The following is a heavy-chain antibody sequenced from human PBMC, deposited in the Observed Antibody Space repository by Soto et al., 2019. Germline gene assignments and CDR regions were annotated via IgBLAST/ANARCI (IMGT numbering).Heavy chain of an antibody. D-gene: IGHD3-10*01. CDR2: IKPYNGNT. Sequence: ASVKISCKASGYSFSIYGINWVRQAPGQGLEWMGWIKPYNGNTKYAQNLQGRMTMTTDTSTSTAYMELRSLRSDDTAVYYCARDLDGSGSYYTDYWGQGTLVTVSS. CDR3: ARDLDGSGSYYTDY. CDR1: GYSFSIYG. J-gene: IGHJ4*02. V-gene: IGHV1-18*01.